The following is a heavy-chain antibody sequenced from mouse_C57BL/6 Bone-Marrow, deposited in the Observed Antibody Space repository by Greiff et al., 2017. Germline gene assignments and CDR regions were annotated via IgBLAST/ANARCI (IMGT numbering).Heavy chain of an antibody. D-gene: IGHD1-3*01. CDR2: ISSGGSYT. CDR1: GFTFSSYG. Sequence: DVKLQESGGDLVKPGGSLKLSCAASGFTFSSYGMSWVRQTPDKRLEWVATISSGGSYTYYPDSVKGRFTISRDNAKNTLYLQMSSLKSEDTAMYYCARHEEWGYWGQGTTLTVSS. CDR3: ARHEEWGY. J-gene: IGHJ2*01. V-gene: IGHV5-6*02.